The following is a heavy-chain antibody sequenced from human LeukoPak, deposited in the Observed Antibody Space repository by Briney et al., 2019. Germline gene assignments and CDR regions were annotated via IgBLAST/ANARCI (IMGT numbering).Heavy chain of an antibody. V-gene: IGHV3-23*01. J-gene: IGHJ4*02. Sequence: GGSLRLPCAASGFTFSSYAMSWVRQAPGKGLEWVSAISGSGGSTYYADSVKGRFTISRDNSKNTLYLQMNSLRAEDTAVYYCAKDIFNSSSWYYLFGYWGQGTLVTVSS. D-gene: IGHD6-13*01. CDR2: ISGSGGST. CDR1: GFTFSSYA. CDR3: AKDIFNSSSWYYLFGY.